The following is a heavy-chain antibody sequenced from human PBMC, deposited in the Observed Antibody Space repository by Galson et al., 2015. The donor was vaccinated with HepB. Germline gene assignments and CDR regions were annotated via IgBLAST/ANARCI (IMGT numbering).Heavy chain of an antibody. CDR1: GFTFSSYG. CDR3: ATDDYGDLGTSNYDY. J-gene: IGHJ4*02. V-gene: IGHV3-30*02. D-gene: IGHD4-17*01. Sequence: SLRLSCAASGFTFSSYGMHWVRQAPGKGLEWVAFIRYDGSNKYYADSVKGRFTISRDNSKNTLYLQMNSLRAEDTAVYYCATDDYGDLGTSNYDYWGQGTLVTVSS. CDR2: IRYDGSNK.